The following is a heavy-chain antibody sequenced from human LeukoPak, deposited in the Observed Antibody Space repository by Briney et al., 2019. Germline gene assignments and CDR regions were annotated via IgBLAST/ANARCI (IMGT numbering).Heavy chain of an antibody. J-gene: IGHJ4*02. V-gene: IGHV5-51*01. D-gene: IGHD2-21*02. CDR1: GYPFTTYW. CDR3: ARQRSDWAFEY. Sequence: GAPLKISCKASGYPFTTYWIGWVRQLPGKSLEWMEIIYPGDSDIRYSPSFQGQVTISAHKSITTAYLQWSTLKASDTAIYYCARQRSDWAFEYWGQGTPITVSS. CDR2: IYPGDSDI.